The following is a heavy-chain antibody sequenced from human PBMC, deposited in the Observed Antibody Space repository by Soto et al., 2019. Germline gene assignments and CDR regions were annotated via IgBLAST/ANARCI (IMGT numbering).Heavy chain of an antibody. CDR1: GYTFTSYA. D-gene: IGHD3-10*01. CDR2: INAGNGNT. V-gene: IGHV1-3*01. J-gene: IGHJ5*02. CDR3: GRGSGLXWFDP. Sequence: QVQLVQSGAEVKKPGASVKVSCKASGYTFTSYAMHWVRQAPGQRLEWMGWINAGNGNTKYSQKFQGRVTITRDTSATTAYMELSSLRSEDTAVXYCGRGSGLXWFDPWGQGTLVTVSS.